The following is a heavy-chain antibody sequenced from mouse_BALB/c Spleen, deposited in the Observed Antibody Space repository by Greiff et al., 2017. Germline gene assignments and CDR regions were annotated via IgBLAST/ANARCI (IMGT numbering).Heavy chain of an antibody. CDR2: ISSGSSTI. V-gene: IGHV5-17*02. CDR3: ARSYYIYYAMDY. D-gene: IGHD2-12*01. J-gene: IGHJ4*01. Sequence: EVHLVESGGGLVQPGGSLKLSCAASGFTFSSFGMHWVRQAPEKGLEWVAYISSGSSTIYYADTVKDRFTISRDNPKNTLFLQMTSLRSEDTAMYYCARSYYIYYAMDYWGQGTSVTVSS. CDR1: GFTFSSFG.